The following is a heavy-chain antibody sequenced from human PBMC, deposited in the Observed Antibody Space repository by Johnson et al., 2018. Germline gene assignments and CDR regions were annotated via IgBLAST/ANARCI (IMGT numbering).Heavy chain of an antibody. D-gene: IGHD2-2*02. V-gene: IGHV5-51*01. J-gene: IGHJ4*03. Sequence: EVQLVESGAEVKKPGESLKISCEVSGHSFTRYWIAWVRQMPGTGLEYMGITYLGGSDTRYSPSFQGQVTISADEPINTAYLQWSSPKASDPALYYCARLGCSTTNCYTLSNYYFDLWGHGTLVTVAS. CDR3: ARLGCSTTNCYTLSNYYFDL. CDR1: GHSFTRYW. CDR2: TYLGGSDT.